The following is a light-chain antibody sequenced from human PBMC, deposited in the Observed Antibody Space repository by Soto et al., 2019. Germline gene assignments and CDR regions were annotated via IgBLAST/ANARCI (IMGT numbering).Light chain of an antibody. V-gene: IGKV2-28*01. CDR2: LGS. Sequence: DIVMTQSPLSLPVTPGEPASISCRSSQSLLHNNGYNYLDWYLQKPGQSPQLLIYLGSNRASGVPERFSGSGSGTDFTLKISRVEAEDVGVYYCMQALQPRWTFGQVTKVEIE. J-gene: IGKJ1*01. CDR3: MQALQPRWT. CDR1: QSLLHNNGYNY.